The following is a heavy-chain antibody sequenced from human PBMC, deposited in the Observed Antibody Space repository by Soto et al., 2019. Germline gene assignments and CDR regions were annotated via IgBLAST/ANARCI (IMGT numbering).Heavy chain of an antibody. Sequence: GGSLRLSCAASGFTFSGHWMHWVRQAPGKGLVWVSRINIDGSTTSYADSVKGRFTISRDNAENTLHLQMNSLRAEDTAVYYCVRGLAAAGNAFDIWGQGTMVTVSS. D-gene: IGHD6-13*01. V-gene: IGHV3-74*01. CDR1: GFTFSGHW. CDR3: VRGLAAAGNAFDI. J-gene: IGHJ3*02. CDR2: INIDGSTT.